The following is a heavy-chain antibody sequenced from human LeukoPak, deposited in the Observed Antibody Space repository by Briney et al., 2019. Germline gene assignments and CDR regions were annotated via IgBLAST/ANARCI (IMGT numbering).Heavy chain of an antibody. D-gene: IGHD2-2*01. CDR1: GYTFTSYD. J-gene: IGHJ4*02. V-gene: IGHV1-8*03. CDR3: ARGRGYCSSTSCYHFDY. CDR2: TNPNSGNT. Sequence: GASVKVSCKASGYTFTSYDINWVRQATGQGLEWMGWTNPNSGNTGYAQKFQGRVTITRNTSISTAYMELSSLRSEDTAVYYCARGRGYCSSTSCYHFDYWGQGTLVTVSS.